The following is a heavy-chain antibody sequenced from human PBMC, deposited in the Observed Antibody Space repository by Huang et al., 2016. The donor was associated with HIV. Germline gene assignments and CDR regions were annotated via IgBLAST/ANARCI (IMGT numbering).Heavy chain of an antibody. D-gene: IGHD3-10*01. Sequence: QLLLQESGPGLVKPSEALALTCAVSGGSIRSSDYHWGWIRPPPGKGLEWIGSVYYKGRTHYSPSLKSRVTIAVDTSKNRFFLNLTSMTAADTAVYYCARHREGPVAYYSGWGSHLNYMDVWGRGRTVVVSS. J-gene: IGHJ6*03. CDR3: ARHREGPVAYYSGWGSHLNYMDV. CDR1: GGSIRSSDYH. V-gene: IGHV4-39*01. CDR2: VYYKGRT.